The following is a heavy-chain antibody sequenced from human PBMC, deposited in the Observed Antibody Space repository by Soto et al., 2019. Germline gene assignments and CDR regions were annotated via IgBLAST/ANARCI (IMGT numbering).Heavy chain of an antibody. Sequence: KASETLSLTCTVSGGSISSYYWSWIRQPPGKGLEWIGYIYYSGSTNYNPSLKSRVTISVDTSKNQFSLKLSSVTAADTAVYYCARGGTAMVDNWFDPWGQGTLVTVSS. J-gene: IGHJ5*02. CDR1: GGSISSYY. D-gene: IGHD5-18*01. CDR2: IYYSGST. CDR3: ARGGTAMVDNWFDP. V-gene: IGHV4-59*01.